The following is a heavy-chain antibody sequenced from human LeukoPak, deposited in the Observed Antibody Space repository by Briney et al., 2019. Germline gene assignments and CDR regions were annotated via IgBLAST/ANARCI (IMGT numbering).Heavy chain of an antibody. Sequence: SVKVSCKASGGTFSSYAISWVRQAPGQGLEWMGGIIPIFGTANYAQKFQGRVTITADKSTSTAYMELSSLRSEDTAVYYCAKEEYGSGSYIDYWGQGTLVTVSS. CDR1: GGTFSSYA. V-gene: IGHV1-69*06. CDR3: AKEEYGSGSYIDY. D-gene: IGHD3-10*01. CDR2: IIPIFGTA. J-gene: IGHJ4*02.